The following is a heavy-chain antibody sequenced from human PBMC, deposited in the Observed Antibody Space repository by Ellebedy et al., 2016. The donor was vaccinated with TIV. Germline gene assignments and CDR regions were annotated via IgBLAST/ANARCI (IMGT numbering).Heavy chain of an antibody. J-gene: IGHJ4*02. V-gene: IGHV3-23*01. CDR1: GFTFSSYA. CDR2: ISGSGGTR. CDR3: AKGRDYYGSGSLD. Sequence: PGGSLRLSCAASGFTFSSYAMNWVRQAPGKGLEWVSTISGSGGTRDYADSVKGRFTLSRDNSKNTLYLQMSSLRAEDTAVYYCAKGRDYYGSGSLDWGQGTLVTVSS. D-gene: IGHD3-10*01.